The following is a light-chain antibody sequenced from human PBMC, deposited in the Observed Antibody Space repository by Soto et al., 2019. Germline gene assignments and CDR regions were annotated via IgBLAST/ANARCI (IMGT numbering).Light chain of an antibody. V-gene: IGKV1-39*01. Sequence: DIQMTQSPSSLSASVGDRVTISCRASHSIYTYVNWYLQKPGKAPDLLIYGASTLLSGVPSRFSGGGSGTDFTLTITGLHLEDFGTYYCQQNHSVPITFGQGTRLEIK. CDR3: QQNHSVPIT. J-gene: IGKJ5*01. CDR2: GAS. CDR1: HSIYTY.